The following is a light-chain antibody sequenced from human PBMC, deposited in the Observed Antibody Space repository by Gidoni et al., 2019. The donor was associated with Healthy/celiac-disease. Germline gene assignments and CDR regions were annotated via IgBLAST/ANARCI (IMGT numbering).Light chain of an antibody. J-gene: IGKJ3*01. CDR1: QDISNY. CDR2: DAS. CDR3: QQYDNLPPLH. V-gene: IGKV1-33*01. Sequence: DIQMTQSPSSLSASVGDRVTITCQASQDISNYLNWYQQKPGKAPKRLIYDASNLETGVPSRFSGSGSGTDFTFTISSLQPEDIATYYCQQYDNLPPLHFXPXTKVDIK.